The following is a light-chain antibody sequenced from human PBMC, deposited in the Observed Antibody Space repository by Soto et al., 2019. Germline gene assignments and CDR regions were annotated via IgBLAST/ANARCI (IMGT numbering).Light chain of an antibody. CDR1: QSISSW. Sequence: DIQMTQSPSTLSASVGDRVTITCRASQSISSWLAWYQQKPGKAPKFLIYDASSLESGVPSRFSGSGSGTEFSFTISSLQPDDIATYYRQQYNSYPTFGEGTKVEIK. CDR2: DAS. CDR3: QQYNSYPT. J-gene: IGKJ1*01. V-gene: IGKV1-5*01.